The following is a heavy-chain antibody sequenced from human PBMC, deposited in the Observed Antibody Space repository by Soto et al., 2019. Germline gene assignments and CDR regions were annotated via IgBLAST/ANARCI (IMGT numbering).Heavy chain of an antibody. Sequence: PGGSLRLSCAASRFTFSSYAMSWVRQAPGKGLEWVSAISGSGGSTYYADSVKGRFTISRDNSKNTLYLQMNSLRAEDTAVYYCAKLYDFWSGYLDYWGQGTLVTVSS. J-gene: IGHJ4*02. D-gene: IGHD3-3*01. CDR3: AKLYDFWSGYLDY. CDR1: RFTFSSYA. V-gene: IGHV3-23*01. CDR2: ISGSGGST.